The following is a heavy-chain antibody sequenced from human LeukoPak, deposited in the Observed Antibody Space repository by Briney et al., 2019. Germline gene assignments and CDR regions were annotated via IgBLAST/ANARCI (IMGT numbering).Heavy chain of an antibody. D-gene: IGHD6-13*01. Sequence: SVKVSCKPSGGTFGSYAISWVRQAPGQGLEWVGGIIPLFGAPLYAQEFQGRVTITADERTSTVYMDLSSLRSDDTAVYYCARDEEKAAGSLWGQGTPVIVSS. J-gene: IGHJ4*02. V-gene: IGHV1-69*13. CDR1: GGTFGSYA. CDR2: IIPLFGAP. CDR3: ARDEEKAAGSL.